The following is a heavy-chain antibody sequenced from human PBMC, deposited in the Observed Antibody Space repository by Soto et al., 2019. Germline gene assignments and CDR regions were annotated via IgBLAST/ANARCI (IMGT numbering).Heavy chain of an antibody. Sequence: QVQLVESGGGVVQPGRSLRLSCAASGFTFSSYAMHWVRQAPGKGLEWVAVISYDGSNKYYADSVKGRFTISRDNSKNTLYLQMTSLRAEDTAVYYCARDRWLEYYFDYWGQGTLVTVSS. J-gene: IGHJ4*02. CDR2: ISYDGSNK. D-gene: IGHD5-12*01. CDR3: ARDRWLEYYFDY. V-gene: IGHV3-30-3*01. CDR1: GFTFSSYA.